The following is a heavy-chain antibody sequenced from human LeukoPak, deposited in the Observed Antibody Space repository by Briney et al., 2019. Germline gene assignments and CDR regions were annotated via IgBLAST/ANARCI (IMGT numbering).Heavy chain of an antibody. V-gene: IGHV1-18*01. Sequence: ASVNVSCTASGYTFNTYGITWVRQAPGQGLEWMGWISAYSHNTVYAQNFQGRVTMTADSSTSTAYMELRSLRSDDTAVYYCARLVQQWLVHYFDYWGRGTLVTVSS. CDR3: ARLVQQWLVHYFDY. CDR2: ISAYSHNT. D-gene: IGHD6-19*01. J-gene: IGHJ4*02. CDR1: GYTFNTYG.